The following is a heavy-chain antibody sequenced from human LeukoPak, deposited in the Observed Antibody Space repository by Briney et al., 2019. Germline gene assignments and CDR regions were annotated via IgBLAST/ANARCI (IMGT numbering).Heavy chain of an antibody. CDR3: AKDRPNYYGTNGHYYRRDGDC. CDR1: GFPFSGYA. J-gene: IGHJ4*02. D-gene: IGHD3-22*01. Sequence: GGSLRLSFVASGFPFSGYAMSWVRQAAGKGLEWVSSTSSSGETTYYSDSVKGRFTISRDNSRNTLYLQMNSLRAEDTAVYYCAKDRPNYYGTNGHYYRRDGDCWGQGTLVTVSS. V-gene: IGHV3-23*01. CDR2: TSSSGETT.